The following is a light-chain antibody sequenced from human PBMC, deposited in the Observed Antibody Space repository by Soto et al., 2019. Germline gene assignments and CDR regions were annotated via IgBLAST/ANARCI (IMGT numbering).Light chain of an antibody. CDR2: ATS. V-gene: IGKV1-9*01. J-gene: IGKJ4*01. Sequence: DIPLTQSPSFLSASVGDRVTITCRASQGISSYLAWYQQKPGKAPKLLIYATSTLQSGVPSRFSGSASGTEFTLTVSSLQPEDFATYYCQHLNSYPLTFGGGTKVEIK. CDR3: QHLNSYPLT. CDR1: QGISSY.